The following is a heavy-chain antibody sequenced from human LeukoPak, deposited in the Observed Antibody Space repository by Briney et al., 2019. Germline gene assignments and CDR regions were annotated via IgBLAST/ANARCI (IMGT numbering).Heavy chain of an antibody. J-gene: IGHJ4*02. CDR3: ARESYSSSWLRLPQNVGYYYFDY. D-gene: IGHD6-13*01. CDR1: GGSISSYY. V-gene: IGHV4-4*07. CDR2: IYTSGST. Sequence: PSETLSLTCTVSGGSISSYYWSWIRQPAGKGLEWIGRIYTSGSTNYNPSLKSRVTMSVDTSKNQFSLKLSSVTAADTAVYYCARESYSSSWLRLPQNVGYYYFDYWGQGILVTVSS.